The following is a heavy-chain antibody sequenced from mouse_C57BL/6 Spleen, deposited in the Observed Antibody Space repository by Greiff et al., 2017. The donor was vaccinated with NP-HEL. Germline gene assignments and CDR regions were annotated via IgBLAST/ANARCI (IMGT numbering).Heavy chain of an antibody. D-gene: IGHD1-1*01. CDR3: TRMYYGRNYFDY. J-gene: IGHJ2*01. CDR2: IDPETGGT. CDR1: GYTFTDYE. Sequence: QVQLQQSGAELVRPGASVTLSCKASGYTFTDYEMHWVKQTPVHGLEWIGAIDPETGGTAYNQKFKGKAILTADKSSSTAYMELRSLTSEDSAVYYCTRMYYGRNYFDYWGQGTTLTVSS. V-gene: IGHV1-15*01.